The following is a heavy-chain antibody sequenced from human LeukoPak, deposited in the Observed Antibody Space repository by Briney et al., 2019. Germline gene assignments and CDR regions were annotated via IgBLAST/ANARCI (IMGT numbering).Heavy chain of an antibody. V-gene: IGHV3-23*01. D-gene: IGHD6-19*01. J-gene: IGHJ5*02. CDR1: GFTFSSYA. CDR2: ISGSGVST. CDR3: AKGEYSSGWRSWFDP. Sequence: GGSLRLACAASGFTFSSYAMSWVRQAPGKGLEWVSSISGSGVSTYYADSVKGRFTVSRDNSKNTLYLQMNSLRAEDTAVYYCAKGEYSSGWRSWFDPWGQGTLVTVSS.